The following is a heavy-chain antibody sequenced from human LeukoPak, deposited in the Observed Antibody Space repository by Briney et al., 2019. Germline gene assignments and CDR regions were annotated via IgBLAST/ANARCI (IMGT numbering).Heavy chain of an antibody. CDR2: IYHSGST. Sequence: PSETLSLTCSVSGYSISSAYYWGWIRQLPGKGLEWIGSIYHSGSTYYNPSLKSRVTISVDTSKNQFSLKLTSVTAADTAVYYCARDNLGFGDLSKYYFDYWGQGTLVTVSS. J-gene: IGHJ4*02. CDR3: ARDNLGFGDLSKYYFDY. D-gene: IGHD3-10*01. V-gene: IGHV4-38-2*02. CDR1: GYSISSAYY.